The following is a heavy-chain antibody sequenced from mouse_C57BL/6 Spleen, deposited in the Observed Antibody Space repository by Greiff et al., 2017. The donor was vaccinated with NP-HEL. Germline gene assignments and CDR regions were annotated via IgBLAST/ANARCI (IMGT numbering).Heavy chain of an antibody. CDR1: GYTFTSYW. V-gene: IGHV1-69*01. CDR2: IDPSDSYT. J-gene: IGHJ4*01. Sequence: VKLQQPGAELVMPGASVKLSCKASGYTFTSYWMHWVKQRPGQGLEWIGEIDPSDSYTNYNQKFKGKSTLTVDKSSSTAYMQLSSLTSEDSAVYYCARVDYGSSPYYAMDYWGQGTSVTVSS. CDR3: ARVDYGSSPYYAMDY. D-gene: IGHD1-1*01.